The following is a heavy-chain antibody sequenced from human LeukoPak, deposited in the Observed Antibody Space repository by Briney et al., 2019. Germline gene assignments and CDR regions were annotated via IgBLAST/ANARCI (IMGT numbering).Heavy chain of an antibody. CDR3: ARDLYGDYCFDY. CDR1: GGSISSGDSY. CDR2: IYYSGST. Sequence: SETLSLTCTVSGGSISSGDSYWSWIRQPPGKGLEWIGYIYYSGSTYYNPSLKSRVTISVDTSKNQFSLKLSSVTAADTAVYYCARDLYGDYCFDYWGQGTLVTVSS. J-gene: IGHJ4*02. D-gene: IGHD4-17*01. V-gene: IGHV4-30-4*01.